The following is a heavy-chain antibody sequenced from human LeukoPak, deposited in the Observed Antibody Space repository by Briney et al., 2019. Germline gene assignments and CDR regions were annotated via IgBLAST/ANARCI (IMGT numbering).Heavy chain of an antibody. V-gene: IGHV4-59*08. CDR1: GGSISSYY. CDR2: IYYSGST. D-gene: IGHD3-22*01. Sequence: SETLSLTRTVSGGSISSYYWSWIRQPPGKGLEWIGYIYYSGSTNYNPSLKSRVTISVDTSKNQFSLKLSSVTAADTAVYYCASSWMEYYYDSSGYGWFDPWGQGTLVTVSS. CDR3: ASSWMEYYYDSSGYGWFDP. J-gene: IGHJ5*02.